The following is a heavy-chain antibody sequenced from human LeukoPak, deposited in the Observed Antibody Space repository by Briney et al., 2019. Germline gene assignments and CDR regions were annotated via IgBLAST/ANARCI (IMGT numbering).Heavy chain of an antibody. CDR3: ARDLYDFWSGYSNWFDP. J-gene: IGHJ5*02. CDR2: IDRDGSTT. Sequence: GGSLRLSCAASGFTLSSYWMHWVREAPGKGLEWVSRIDRDGSTTNYADSVRGRFTISRDNAKNKLYLEMNSLRVEDSAVYYCARDLYDFWSGYSNWFDPWGQGTLVTVSA. D-gene: IGHD3-3*01. CDR1: GFTLSSYW. V-gene: IGHV3-74*01.